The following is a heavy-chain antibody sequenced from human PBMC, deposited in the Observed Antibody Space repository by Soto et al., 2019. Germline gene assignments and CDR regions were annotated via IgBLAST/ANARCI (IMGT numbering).Heavy chain of an antibody. D-gene: IGHD1-26*01. J-gene: IGHJ5*02. CDR1: GYTFIGYY. V-gene: IGHV1-2*06. Sequence: QVQLVQSGAEVKKPGASVKVSCKASGYTFIGYYIHWVRQAPGQVLEWMGRINPRSGDTTYAQKFQGRLTMTRDTSISTDYMELSSLRTDDTAVYYCGRDGVGATPLGWFDPWGQGSLVTVSS. CDR3: GRDGVGATPLGWFDP. CDR2: INPRSGDT.